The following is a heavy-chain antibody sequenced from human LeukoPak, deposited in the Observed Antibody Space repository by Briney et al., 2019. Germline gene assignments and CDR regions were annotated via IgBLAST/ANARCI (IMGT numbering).Heavy chain of an antibody. J-gene: IGHJ1*01. CDR1: GGSISSYY. D-gene: IGHD6-19*01. CDR2: INHSVST. Sequence: SETLSLTCTVSGGSISSYYWSWIRQPPGKGLEWIGEINHSVSTNYNPSLKSRVTISVDTSKNQFSLKLSSVTAADTAVYYCARGLEYSSGWYRRPEYFQHWGQGTLVTVSS. CDR3: ARGLEYSSGWYRRPEYFQH. V-gene: IGHV4-34*01.